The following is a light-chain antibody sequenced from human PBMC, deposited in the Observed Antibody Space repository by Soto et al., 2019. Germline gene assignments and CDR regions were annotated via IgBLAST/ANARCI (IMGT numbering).Light chain of an antibody. Sequence: DIQMTQSPSTLSASVGDRVTITCRASQSTSSWLAWYQQKPGKAPKVLIYDVSNLQSGVPSRFSGSGSGTEFTLTISSLQPDDFATYYCQQYNSYSFGQGTKVDIK. J-gene: IGKJ1*01. CDR2: DVS. CDR1: QSTSSW. CDR3: QQYNSYS. V-gene: IGKV1-5*01.